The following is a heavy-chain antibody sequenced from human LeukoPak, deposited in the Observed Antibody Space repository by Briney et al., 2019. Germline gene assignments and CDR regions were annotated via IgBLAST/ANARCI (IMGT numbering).Heavy chain of an antibody. CDR1: GFTFSSYE. Sequence: GGSLRLSCAASGFTFSSYEMNWVRQAPGKGLEWVSHISSSGSTIYHTDSVKGRFTISRDNSKNLLYLQMSSLRAEDTAIYYCARTVARIGYWGQGTLVTVSS. J-gene: IGHJ4*02. CDR3: ARTVARIGY. V-gene: IGHV3-48*03. CDR2: ISSSGSTI. D-gene: IGHD4-23*01.